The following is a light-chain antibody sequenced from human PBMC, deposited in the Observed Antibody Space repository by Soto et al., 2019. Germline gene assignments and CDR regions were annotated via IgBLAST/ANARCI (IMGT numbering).Light chain of an antibody. Sequence: EIVLTQSPATLSLSPGERATLSCRASQSIGTYLAWYQQKPGQAPRLLIYDASNRATGIPARFSGGGSGTDFTLTISSLEPEDFAVYYCQQRSNWWTFGQGTKVDIK. V-gene: IGKV3-11*01. CDR3: QQRSNWWT. CDR2: DAS. J-gene: IGKJ1*01. CDR1: QSIGTY.